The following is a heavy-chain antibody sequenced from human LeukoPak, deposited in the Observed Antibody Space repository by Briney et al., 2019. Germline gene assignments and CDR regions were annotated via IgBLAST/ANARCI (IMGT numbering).Heavy chain of an antibody. V-gene: IGHV4-30-2*01. J-gene: IGHJ4*02. Sequence: LRLSCAASGFTFTSYAMSWVRQAPGKGLEWIGYIYHSGSTYYNPSLKSRVTISVDRSKNQFSLKLSSVTAADTAVYYCARGKRGYSGYESGYFDYWGQGTLVTVSS. CDR1: GFTFTSYA. D-gene: IGHD5-12*01. CDR2: IYHSGST. CDR3: ARGKRGYSGYESGYFDY.